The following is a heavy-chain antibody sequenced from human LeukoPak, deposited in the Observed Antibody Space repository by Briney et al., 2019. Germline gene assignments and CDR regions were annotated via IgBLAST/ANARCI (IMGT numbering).Heavy chain of an antibody. J-gene: IGHJ6*03. Sequence: GGSLRLSCAASGFTFSSYAMSWVRQAPGKGLEWVSAISGSGGSTYYADSVKGRFTISRDNSKNTLYLQMNSLRAEDTAVHYCAKPPVCSGGSCYSVYYYMDVWGKGTTVTVSS. CDR3: AKPPVCSGGSCYSVYYYMDV. CDR1: GFTFSSYA. D-gene: IGHD2-15*01. CDR2: ISGSGGST. V-gene: IGHV3-23*01.